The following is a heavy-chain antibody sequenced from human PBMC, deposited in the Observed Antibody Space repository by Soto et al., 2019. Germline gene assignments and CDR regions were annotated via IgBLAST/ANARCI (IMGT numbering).Heavy chain of an antibody. V-gene: IGHV4-4*02. CDR3: AHQTISYTLDV. Sequence: QVQLQESGPGLVKPSGTLSLTCAVSGGSIRGHYWWSWVRQTPEKGLEWIGETYHGGATYYNPSRKSRATISTDESKNQLSLKRSSVTAADTAIYYCAHQTISYTLDVWGQGTTVTVSS. CDR1: GGSIRGHYW. D-gene: IGHD1-1*01. J-gene: IGHJ6*02. CDR2: TYHGGAT.